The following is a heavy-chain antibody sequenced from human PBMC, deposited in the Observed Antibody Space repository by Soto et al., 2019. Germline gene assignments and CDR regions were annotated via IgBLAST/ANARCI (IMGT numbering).Heavy chain of an antibody. CDR1: GAPITTTKW. J-gene: IGHJ6*02. CDR2: LSREGNH. CDR3: ATQTISHTWGV. D-gene: IGHD3-16*01. V-gene: IGHV4-4*02. Sequence: QEQPQESGPGLVKPSETLSLTCTVSGAPITTTKWWAWVRLPPGKALEWIGELSREGNHNSNPSLEGRFIMSLDQSKNHFSLKLTSVTAADTAIYYCATQTISHTWGVWGRGTSVTVSS.